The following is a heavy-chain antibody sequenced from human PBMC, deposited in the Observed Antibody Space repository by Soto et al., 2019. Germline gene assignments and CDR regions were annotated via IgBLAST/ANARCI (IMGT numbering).Heavy chain of an antibody. CDR1: GYSFTSYW. D-gene: IGHD3-22*01. Sequence: GESLKISCKGSGYSFTSYWIGWVRQMPGKGLEWMGIIYPGDPDTRYSPSFQGQVTISADKSISTAYLQWGSLKASDTAMYYCARSEWTYDSSGYYLYPGFDYWGQGTLVTVSS. V-gene: IGHV5-51*01. CDR2: IYPGDPDT. CDR3: ARSEWTYDSSGYYLYPGFDY. J-gene: IGHJ4*02.